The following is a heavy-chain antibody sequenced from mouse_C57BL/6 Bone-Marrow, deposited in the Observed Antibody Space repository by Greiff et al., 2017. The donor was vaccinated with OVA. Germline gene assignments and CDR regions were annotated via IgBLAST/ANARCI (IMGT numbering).Heavy chain of an antibody. Sequence: EVQLKESGPGLVKPSQSLSLTCSVTGYSITSGYYWNWIRQFPGNKLEWMGYISYDGSNNYNPSLKNRISITRDTSKNQFFLKLNSVTTEDTATYYCARESDGYPAYWGQGTLVTVSA. J-gene: IGHJ3*01. D-gene: IGHD2-3*01. CDR2: ISYDGSN. CDR3: ARESDGYPAY. V-gene: IGHV3-6*01. CDR1: GYSITSGYY.